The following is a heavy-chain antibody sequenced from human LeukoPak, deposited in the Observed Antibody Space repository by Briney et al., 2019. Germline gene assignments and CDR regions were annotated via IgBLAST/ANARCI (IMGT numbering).Heavy chain of an antibody. Sequence: GGSLRLSCTASGFTFSSYSLNWVRQAPGKGLEWVSSVSTGSNYIYCADSVKGRFTISRDNDKNSLYLQMNSLRVEDTAVYYCARDWTGPRDYWGQGTLVTVSS. D-gene: IGHD3/OR15-3a*01. J-gene: IGHJ4*02. CDR2: VSTGSNYI. V-gene: IGHV3-21*01. CDR3: ARDWTGPRDY. CDR1: GFTFSSYS.